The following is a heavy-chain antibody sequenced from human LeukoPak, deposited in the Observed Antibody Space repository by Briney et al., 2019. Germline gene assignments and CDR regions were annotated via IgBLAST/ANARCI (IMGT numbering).Heavy chain of an antibody. CDR1: GGSISSYY. Sequence: PSETLSLTCTVSGGSISSYYWGWIRQPPGKGLEWIGIIYYHNPSLKSRVTISIDTSKNQFSLKLNAVTAADTAVYYCAREGAGYSYGYWGQGTLVTVSS. J-gene: IGHJ4*02. V-gene: IGHV4-39*07. D-gene: IGHD5-18*01. CDR2: IYY. CDR3: AREGAGYSYGY.